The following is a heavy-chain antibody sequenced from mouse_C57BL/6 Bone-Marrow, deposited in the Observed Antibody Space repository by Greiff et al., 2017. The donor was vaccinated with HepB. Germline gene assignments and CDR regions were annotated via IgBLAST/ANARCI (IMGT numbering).Heavy chain of an antibody. CDR1: GFSFNTYA. J-gene: IGHJ4*01. D-gene: IGHD1-1*01. Sequence: EVMLVESGGGLVQPKGSLKLSCAASGFSFNTYAMNWVRQAPGKGLEWVARIRSKSNNYATYYADSVKDRFTISRDDSESMLYLQMNNLKTEDTAMYYCVRNYYGSPYAMDYWGQGTSVTVSS. CDR2: IRSKSNNYAT. V-gene: IGHV10-1*01. CDR3: VRNYYGSPYAMDY.